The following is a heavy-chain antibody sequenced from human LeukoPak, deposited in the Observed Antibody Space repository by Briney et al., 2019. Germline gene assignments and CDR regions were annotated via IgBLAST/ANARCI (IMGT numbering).Heavy chain of an antibody. J-gene: IGHJ4*02. CDR2: ISYDGSNK. D-gene: IGHD3-10*01. Sequence: PGGSLRLSCAASGFTFSSYGMHWVRQAPGKGLEWVAVISYDGSNKYYADSVKGRFTISRDNSKNTLYLQMNSLRTEDTAVYYCARASEESLLWFGEYTKYYFDYWGQGTLVTVSS. CDR1: GFTFSSYG. CDR3: ARASEESLLWFGEYTKYYFDY. V-gene: IGHV3-30-3*01.